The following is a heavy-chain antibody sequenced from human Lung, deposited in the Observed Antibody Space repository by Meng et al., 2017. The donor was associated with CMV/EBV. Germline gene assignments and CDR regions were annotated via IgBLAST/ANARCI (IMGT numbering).Heavy chain of an antibody. V-gene: IGHV3-7*04. CDR1: GFTFSNYW. Sequence: GGSLRLXXAASGFTFSNYWMSWVRQAPGKGLEWVANIKQDGGERYYVDSVKGRFTISRDNAKNSLYLQMNSLRAEDTAVYFCARAATYYSGSGSYYDSWGQGXLVTFSS. J-gene: IGHJ4*02. CDR3: ARAATYYSGSGSYYDS. CDR2: IKQDGGER. D-gene: IGHD3-10*01.